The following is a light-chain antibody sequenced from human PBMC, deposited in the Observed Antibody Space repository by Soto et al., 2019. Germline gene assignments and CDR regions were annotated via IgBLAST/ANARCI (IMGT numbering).Light chain of an antibody. CDR1: NNL. J-gene: IGLJ6*01. CDR2: EGT. CDR3: CAYVGARDYV. Sequence: QSVLTQPASVSGSPGQSITISCTGTNNLVSWYQQHPGKAPKVVLYEGTKRPSGVSNRFSGSNSGSTASLTISGLQAEDEANYSCCAYVGARDYVFGHGTKVTVL. V-gene: IGLV2-23*01.